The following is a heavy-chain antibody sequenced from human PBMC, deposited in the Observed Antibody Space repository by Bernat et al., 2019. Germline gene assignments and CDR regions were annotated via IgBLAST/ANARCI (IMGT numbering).Heavy chain of an antibody. CDR2: IWYDGSNK. D-gene: IGHD5-24*01. V-gene: IGHV3-33*01. CDR1: GFTFSSYG. CDR3: ARGQRWLQPDAFDI. J-gene: IGHJ3*02. Sequence: QVQVVESGGGVVQPGRSLRLSCAASGFTFSSYGMHWVRQAPGKGLEWVAVIWYDGSNKYYADSVKGRFTISRDNSKNTLYLQMNSLRAEDTAVYYCARGQRWLQPDAFDIWGQGTMVTVSS.